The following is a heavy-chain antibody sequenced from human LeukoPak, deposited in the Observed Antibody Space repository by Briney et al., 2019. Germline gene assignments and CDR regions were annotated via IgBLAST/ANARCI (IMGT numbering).Heavy chain of an antibody. D-gene: IGHD2-21*02. V-gene: IGHV3-23*01. CDR3: AKAYCGGDCYSYGVDV. Sequence: GGSLRLSCAASGFTVSTNCMTWVRQAPGKGLEWVSAISYSGGSTYYADSVRGRFTISRDNSKNTLSLQMNSLRAEDTALYYCAKAYCGGDCYSYGVDVWGQGTTVTVSS. CDR2: ISYSGGST. J-gene: IGHJ6*02. CDR1: GFTVSTNC.